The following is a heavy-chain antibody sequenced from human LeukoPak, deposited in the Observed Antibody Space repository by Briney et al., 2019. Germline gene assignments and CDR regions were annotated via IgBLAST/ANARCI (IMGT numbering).Heavy chain of an antibody. CDR1: GFTFSSYA. CDR2: ISGSGGST. V-gene: IGHV3-23*01. Sequence: PGGSLRLPCAASGFTFSSYAMSWVRQAPGKGLEWVSAISGSGGSTYYADSVKGRFTISRDNSKNTLYLQMNSLRAEDTAVYYCAKDDGPPPSYFDYWGQGTLVTVSS. CDR3: AKDDGPPPSYFDY. J-gene: IGHJ4*02.